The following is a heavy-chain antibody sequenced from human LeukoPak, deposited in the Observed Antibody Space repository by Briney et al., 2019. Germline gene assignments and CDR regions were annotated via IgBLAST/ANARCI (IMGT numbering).Heavy chain of an antibody. CDR3: ARDRLRYFDWFTDAFDI. CDR2: IPYDGSNK. Sequence: GGSLRLSCAASGFTFSTYAMHWVRQAPGKGLEWVAVIPYDGSNKYYADSVKGRFTISRENSKNRLYLQMNSLRAEDTAVYYCARDRLRYFDWFTDAFDIWGQGTMVTVSS. V-gene: IGHV3-30*04. CDR1: GFTFSTYA. J-gene: IGHJ3*02. D-gene: IGHD3-9*01.